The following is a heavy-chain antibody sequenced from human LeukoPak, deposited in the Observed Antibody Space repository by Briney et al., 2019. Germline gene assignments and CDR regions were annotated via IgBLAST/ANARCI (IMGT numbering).Heavy chain of an antibody. CDR1: GGTFSSYA. CDR2: IIPIFGTA. V-gene: IGHV1-69*01. Sequence: SVKVSCKASGGTFSSYAISWVRQAPGQGLEWMGGIIPIFGTANYAQKFQGRVTITADESTSTAYMELSSLGSEDTAVYYCTRGPHVYQLLPPSFDIWGQGTMVTVSS. J-gene: IGHJ3*02. CDR3: TRGPHVYQLLPPSFDI. D-gene: IGHD2-2*01.